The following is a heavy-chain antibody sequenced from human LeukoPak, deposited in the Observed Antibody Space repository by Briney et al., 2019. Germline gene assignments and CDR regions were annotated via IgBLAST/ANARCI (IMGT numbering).Heavy chain of an antibody. V-gene: IGHV3-30*18. CDR1: GFSFSSYG. J-gene: IGHJ3*02. Sequence: GGSLRLSCAASGFSFSSYGMNWVRQAPGKGLEWVAVISYDGSNKYYADSVKGRFTVSRDNSKNTLYLQMNSLRAEDTAVYYCAKQGDSSGNDAFDIWGQGTMVTVSS. CDR2: ISYDGSNK. CDR3: AKQGDSSGNDAFDI. D-gene: IGHD3-22*01.